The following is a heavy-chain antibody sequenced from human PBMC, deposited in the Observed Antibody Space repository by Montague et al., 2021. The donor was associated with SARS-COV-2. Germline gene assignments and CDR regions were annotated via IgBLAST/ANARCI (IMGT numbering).Heavy chain of an antibody. D-gene: IGHD3-16*01. CDR3: VGAPNEYYFDY. J-gene: IGHJ4*02. CDR1: GGSFSRYF. Sequence: SETLSLTCDVYGGSFSRYFRSWIRQPPGRGPELIGHISPTGSTRYNPSLDSRVTISLDTSKSRLSLELTSVTVADTSIYFCVGAPNEYYFDYWGQGTPVSVSP. CDR2: ISPTGST. V-gene: IGHV4-34*01.